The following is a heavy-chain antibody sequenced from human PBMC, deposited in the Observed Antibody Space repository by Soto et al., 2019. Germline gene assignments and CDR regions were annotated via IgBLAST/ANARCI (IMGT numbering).Heavy chain of an antibody. D-gene: IGHD3-22*01. CDR2: IIPIFGTA. CDR1: GDTFSSYA. CDR3: ARDGSGSRSRASPMDV. Sequence: QVQLVQSGAEVKEPGSSVKVSCKASGDTFSSYAISWVRQAPGQGLEWMGGIIPIFGTANYAQKFQGRVTITADESTSTAYMELSSLRSEDTAVYYCARDGSGSRSRASPMDVWGQGTTVTVSS. V-gene: IGHV1-69*01. J-gene: IGHJ6*02.